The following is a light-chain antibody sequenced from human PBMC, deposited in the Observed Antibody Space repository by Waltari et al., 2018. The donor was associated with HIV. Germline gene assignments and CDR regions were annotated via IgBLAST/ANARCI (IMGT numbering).Light chain of an antibody. CDR1: QSISIS. J-gene: IGKJ3*01. Sequence: EIVLTQSPDFQSVTPKEKVTITCRASQSISISLHWYQQKPGQSPKLLIKYASQSVSGVPSRFSGSGSGTDFTLTINGLETEDAATYYCHQSSNLPFTFGPGTKVDIK. CDR2: YAS. CDR3: HQSSNLPFT. V-gene: IGKV6-21*01.